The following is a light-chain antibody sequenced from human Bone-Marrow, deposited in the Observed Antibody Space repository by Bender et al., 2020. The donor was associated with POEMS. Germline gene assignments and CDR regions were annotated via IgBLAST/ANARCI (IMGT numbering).Light chain of an antibody. CDR2: EVI. CDR3: QESDYTTVV. V-gene: IGLV2-8*01. Sequence: QSALTQPPPASGSPGQSVTISCTGSSTDIGDYNYVSWYQQHPGKVPKLLIFEVIKRPSGIPERFSGSKSGNTATLTIRGAQALDEADYYCQESDYTTVVFGGGTKLTVL. J-gene: IGLJ2*01. CDR1: STDIGDYNY.